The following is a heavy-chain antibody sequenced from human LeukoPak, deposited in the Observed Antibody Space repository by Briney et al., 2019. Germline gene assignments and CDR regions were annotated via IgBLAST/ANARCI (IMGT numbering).Heavy chain of an antibody. J-gene: IGHJ4*02. V-gene: IGHV1-58*02. D-gene: IGHD3-10*01. Sequence: SVKVSCKASGFTFTSSAMQWVRQARGQRLEWIGWIVVGSGNTNYAQKFQERVTITRDMSTSTAYMELSSLRSEDTAVYYCAAQARYYYGSGSYFTTLDYWGQGTLVTVSS. CDR2: IVVGSGNT. CDR3: AAQARYYYGSGSYFTTLDY. CDR1: GFTFTSSA.